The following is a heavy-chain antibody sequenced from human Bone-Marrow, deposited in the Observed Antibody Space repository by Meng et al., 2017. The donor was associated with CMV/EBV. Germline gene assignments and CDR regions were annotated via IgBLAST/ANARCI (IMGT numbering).Heavy chain of an antibody. V-gene: IGHV1-69*10. J-gene: IGHJ6*02. D-gene: IGHD6-6*01. Sequence: SVKVSCKASVGTFSSYAISWVRQAPGQGLEWMGGIIPILGIANYAQKFQGRVTITADKSTSTAYMELSCLRSEDTAVYYCARDGQGSSGGLDVWGQGTTATFSS. CDR2: IIPILGIA. CDR3: ARDGQGSSGGLDV. CDR1: VGTFSSYA.